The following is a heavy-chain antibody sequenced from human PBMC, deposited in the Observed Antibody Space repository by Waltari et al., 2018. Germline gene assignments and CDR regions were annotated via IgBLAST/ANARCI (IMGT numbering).Heavy chain of an antibody. CDR2: MSRSSSYI. V-gene: IGHV3-21*01. CDR1: GFTFRGYS. CDR3: ARNGY. Sequence: EVQLVESGGGLVKPGGSLRLSWAASGFTFRGYSMNGVRQAPGKGLEWVSSMSRSSSYIYYADSVKGRFTISRDNAKNSLYLQMNSLRAEDTAVYYCARNGYWGQGTLVTVSS. J-gene: IGHJ4*02.